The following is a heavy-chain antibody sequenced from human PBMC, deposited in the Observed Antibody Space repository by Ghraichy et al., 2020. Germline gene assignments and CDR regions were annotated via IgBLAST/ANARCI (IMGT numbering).Heavy chain of an antibody. D-gene: IGHD1-26*01. CDR1: GYTLTELS. V-gene: IGHV1-24*01. CDR3: ATTSSPIARIVGATGALDY. CDR2: FDPEDGET. J-gene: IGHJ4*02. Sequence: ASVKVSRKVSGYTLTELSMHWVRQAPGKGLEWMGGFDPEDGETIYAQKFQGRVTMTEDTSTDTAYMELSSLRSEDTAVYYCATTSSPIARIVGATGALDYWGQGTLVTVSS.